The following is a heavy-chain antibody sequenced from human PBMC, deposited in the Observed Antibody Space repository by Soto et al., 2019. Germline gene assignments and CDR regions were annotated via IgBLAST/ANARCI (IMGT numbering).Heavy chain of an antibody. CDR3: ARTYSSSWSPFDY. V-gene: IGHV4-34*01. J-gene: IGHJ4*02. CDR2: INQSGST. Sequence: QVQPQQWGAGLLKPSETLSLTCAVYGGSFSGYYWSWIRQPPGKGLEWIGEINQSGSTNYNPSLKSRVTISVDTSKNQFSLKLSSVTAADTAVYYCARTYSSSWSPFDYWGQGTLVTVSS. D-gene: IGHD6-13*01. CDR1: GGSFSGYY.